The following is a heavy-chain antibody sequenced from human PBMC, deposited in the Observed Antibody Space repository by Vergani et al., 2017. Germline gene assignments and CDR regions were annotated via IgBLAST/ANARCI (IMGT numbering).Heavy chain of an antibody. J-gene: IGHJ4*02. V-gene: IGHV4-59*12. CDR3: ARTSGYNYGLYYFDY. Sequence: QVQLQQWGAGLLKPSETLSLTCTVSGGSISSYYWSWIRQPPGKGLEWIGYIYYSGSTNYNPSLKSRVTISVDTSKNQFSLRLSSVTAADTAVYYCARTSGYNYGLYYFDYWGQGTLVTVSS. CDR1: GGSISSYY. CDR2: IYYSGST. D-gene: IGHD5-18*01.